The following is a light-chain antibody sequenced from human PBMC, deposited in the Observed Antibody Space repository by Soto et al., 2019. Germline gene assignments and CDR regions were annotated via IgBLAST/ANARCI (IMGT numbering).Light chain of an antibody. CDR2: EVN. CDR1: STDIGNYNY. J-gene: IGLJ1*01. CDR3: SSYTKSTVYV. V-gene: IGLV2-14*01. Sequence: QSALTQPASVSGSPGQSITISCTGTSTDIGNYNYVSWYQQHPGKAPKLIIYEVNYRPSGVSNRFSGSKSGNTASLTVSGLQADDEADYFCSSYTKSTVYVFGTGTKLTVL.